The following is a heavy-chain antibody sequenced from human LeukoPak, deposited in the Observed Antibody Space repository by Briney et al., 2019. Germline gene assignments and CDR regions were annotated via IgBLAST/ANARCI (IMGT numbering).Heavy chain of an antibody. D-gene: IGHD2-15*01. CDR2: INPNSGGT. V-gene: IGHV1-2*02. CDR3: ARDHLYSPGGFFDY. J-gene: IGHJ4*02. CDR1: GYTFTGYY. Sequence: ASVKVSCKASGYTFTGYYMHWVRQAPGQGLEWMGWINPNSGGTNYAQKFQGRVTMTRDTSISTAYMELSRLRSDDTAVYYCARDHLYSPGGFFDYWGQGTLVTVSS.